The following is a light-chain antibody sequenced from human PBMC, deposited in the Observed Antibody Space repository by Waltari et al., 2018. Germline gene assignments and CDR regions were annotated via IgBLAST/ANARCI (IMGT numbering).Light chain of an antibody. CDR2: KVT. V-gene: IGKV2D-29*02. J-gene: IGKJ1*01. CDR3: MQSTKDPT. CDR1: QSLLHSNGNTY. Sequence: DIVMTQTPLSLPVTPGEPASISCRSSQSLLHSNGNTYLHWYLQKPGQSPRVLIYKVTNRESGVPDRFSGSGSGTDFTLKISRVEPEDVGVYYCMQSTKDPTFGQGTKVEIK.